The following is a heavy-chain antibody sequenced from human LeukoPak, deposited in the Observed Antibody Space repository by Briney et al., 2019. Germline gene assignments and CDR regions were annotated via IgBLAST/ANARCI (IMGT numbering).Heavy chain of an antibody. V-gene: IGHV4-34*01. D-gene: IGHD1-26*01. Sequence: SETLSLTCAVYGGSFSGYYWSWIRQPPGKGLEWIGEINHSGSTNYNPSLKSRVTISVDTSKNQFSLKLSSVTAADTAVYYCARDGSYLSSLDYWGQGTLVTVSS. CDR1: GGSFSGYY. CDR2: INHSGST. CDR3: ARDGSYLSSLDY. J-gene: IGHJ4*02.